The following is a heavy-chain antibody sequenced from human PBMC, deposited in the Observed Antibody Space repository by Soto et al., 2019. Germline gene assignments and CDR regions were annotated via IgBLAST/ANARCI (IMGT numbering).Heavy chain of an antibody. D-gene: IGHD6-6*01. Sequence: SETLSLTCAVYGGSFSGYYWSWIRQPPGKGLEWIGEINHSGSTNYNPSLKSRVTISVDTSKNQFSLKLSSVTAADTAVYYCGSGVGIAARRGGVYWGQGTLVTVSS. V-gene: IGHV4-34*01. CDR2: INHSGST. CDR1: GGSFSGYY. J-gene: IGHJ4*02. CDR3: GSGVGIAARRGGVY.